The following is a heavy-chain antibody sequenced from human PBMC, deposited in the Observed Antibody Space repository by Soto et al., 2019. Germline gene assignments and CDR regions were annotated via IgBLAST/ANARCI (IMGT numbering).Heavy chain of an antibody. V-gene: IGHV3-21*01. CDR3: ARGPIPTRYSSGIDFGY. D-gene: IGHD6-19*01. Sequence: GGSLRLSCAASGFTFSSYSMNWVRQAPGKGLEWVSSISSSSSYIYYADSVKGRFTISRDNAKNSLYLQMNSLRAEDTAVYYCARGPIPTRYSSGIDFGYWGQGTLVTVSS. CDR2: ISSSSSYI. CDR1: GFTFSSYS. J-gene: IGHJ4*02.